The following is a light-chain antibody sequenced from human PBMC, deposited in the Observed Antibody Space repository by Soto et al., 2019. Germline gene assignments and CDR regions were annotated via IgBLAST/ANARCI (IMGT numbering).Light chain of an antibody. J-gene: IGKJ1*01. CDR1: QSIGSIS. V-gene: IGKV3-20*01. CDR2: GAS. CDR3: QQFHSAPQWT. Sequence: EIVLTQSPGTLSLSPGERVTLSCRASQSIGSISLAWYQQKPGQAPRLLIYGASHRATGIPDRFSGSGSGTDFTLTISRLEPEDFAVYYCQQFHSAPQWTFGQGTKVEIK.